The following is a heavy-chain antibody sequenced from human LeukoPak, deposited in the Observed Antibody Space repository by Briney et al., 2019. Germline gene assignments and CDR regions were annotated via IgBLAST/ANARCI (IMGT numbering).Heavy chain of an antibody. Sequence: GASVKVSCKPSGYPFITHYIHWVRQAPGQGPEWMGIIKLSGGSTHYTQNFQGRVTMTSDTSTSTVYMELSNLRSEDTAVYYCAREAPQTYYLDRWGQGTLVFVS. J-gene: IGHJ4*02. CDR2: IKLSGGST. CDR3: AREAPQTYYLDR. V-gene: IGHV1-46*01. CDR1: GYPFITHY.